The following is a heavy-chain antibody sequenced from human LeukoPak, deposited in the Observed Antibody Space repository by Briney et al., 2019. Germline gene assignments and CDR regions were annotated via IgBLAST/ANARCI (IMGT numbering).Heavy chain of an antibody. CDR3: ARGLNWDYYFDY. D-gene: IGHD7-27*01. CDR2: ISSSGSTI. Sequence: GGSLRLSCAASGFTFSSYWMSWVRQAPGKGLEWVSYISSSGSTIYYADSVKGRFTISRDNAKNSLYLQMNSLRAEDTAVYYCARGLNWDYYFDYWGQGTLVTVSS. V-gene: IGHV3-48*04. J-gene: IGHJ4*02. CDR1: GFTFSSYW.